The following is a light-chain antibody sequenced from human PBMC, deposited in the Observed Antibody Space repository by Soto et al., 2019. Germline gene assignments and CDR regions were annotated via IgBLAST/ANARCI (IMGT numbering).Light chain of an antibody. Sequence: EIVLTQSPGTLSLSPGERATLSCRASQSVSSSYLAWYQQKPGQAPRVLIYGASSRATGIPDRFSGSRSGTDFTLTISRLEPEDFAVYYCQQYGSSGLTFGGGTKVEIK. CDR3: QQYGSSGLT. CDR2: GAS. V-gene: IGKV3-20*01. J-gene: IGKJ4*01. CDR1: QSVSSSY.